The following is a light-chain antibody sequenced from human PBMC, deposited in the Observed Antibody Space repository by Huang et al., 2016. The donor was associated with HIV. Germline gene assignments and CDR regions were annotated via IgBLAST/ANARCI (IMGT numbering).Light chain of an antibody. CDR1: QSLLHSNGHNY. CDR2: LGS. V-gene: IGKV2-28*01. Sequence: DIVMVQSPASLSVTHGEAASITCRSSQSLLHSNGHNYLDWYWQKPGQSPQLLSYLGSTRACGVPDRFSGSGSGTDFTLRINRVEAGEVGVYYCKQGLQTWTFGQGTKVEI. CDR3: KQGLQTWT. J-gene: IGKJ1*01.